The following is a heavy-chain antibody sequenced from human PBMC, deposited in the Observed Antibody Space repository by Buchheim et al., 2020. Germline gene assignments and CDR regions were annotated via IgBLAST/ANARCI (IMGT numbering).Heavy chain of an antibody. CDR2: MNPNSGNT. Sequence: QVQLVQSGAEVKKPGASVKVSCKASGYTFTSYDINWVRQATGQGLEWMGWMNPNSGNTGYAQKFQGRVTMTRNTSISTAYMELSSLRSEDTAVYYCARKSRMVPYYDFWSGYSVGDDDYWGQGTL. D-gene: IGHD3-3*01. J-gene: IGHJ4*02. CDR3: ARKSRMVPYYDFWSGYSVGDDDY. V-gene: IGHV1-8*01. CDR1: GYTFTSYD.